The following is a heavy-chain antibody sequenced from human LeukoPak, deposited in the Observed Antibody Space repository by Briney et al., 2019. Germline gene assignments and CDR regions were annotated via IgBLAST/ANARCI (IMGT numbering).Heavy chain of an antibody. Sequence: SETLSLTCTVSGASISNYYWNWIRQPPGKGLEWIGILYHSGDTKYNPSLKSRVNIPVDRSKNQFSLNLSSVTAADTAVYFCANKVGGAFDVWGQGKLVTVSA. J-gene: IGHJ3*01. CDR1: GASISNYY. V-gene: IGHV4-59*08. CDR3: ANKVGGAFDV. CDR2: LYHSGDT.